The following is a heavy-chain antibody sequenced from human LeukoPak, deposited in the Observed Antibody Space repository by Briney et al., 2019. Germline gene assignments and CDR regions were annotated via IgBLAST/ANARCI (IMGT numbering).Heavy chain of an antibody. J-gene: IGHJ4*02. V-gene: IGHV4-31*03. CDR3: ASLSYSSSALGGY. Sequence: PSETLSLTCTVSGGSISSGGYYWSWLRQRPGPGLEWIRYIYYSGRTYYNPSLKSRVTISVDTSKNQFSLKLSSVTAADTAVYYCASLSYSSSALGGYWGQGTRVSVSS. D-gene: IGHD6-6*01. CDR2: IYYSGRT. CDR1: GGSISSGGYY.